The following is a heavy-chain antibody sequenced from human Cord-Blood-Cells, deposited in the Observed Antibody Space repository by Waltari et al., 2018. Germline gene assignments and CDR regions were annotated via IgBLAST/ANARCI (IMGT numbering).Heavy chain of an antibody. V-gene: IGHV4-59*11. Sequence: QVQLQELGPGLVKPSETLSLTCTVSGGSISSHYWSWIRQPPGKGLEWIGYIYYSGSTNYNPTLTSRVTIAVDTSKTQCSLQLSSVTAADTAVYYCAREEQLVGMDVWGQGTTVTVSS. CDR1: GGSISSHY. J-gene: IGHJ6*02. CDR2: IYYSGST. D-gene: IGHD6-6*01. CDR3: AREEQLVGMDV.